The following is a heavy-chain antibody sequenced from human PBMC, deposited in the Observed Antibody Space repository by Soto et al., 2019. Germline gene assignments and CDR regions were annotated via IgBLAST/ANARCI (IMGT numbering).Heavy chain of an antibody. Sequence: VASVKVSCKASGYTFTGYYMHWVRQAPGQGLEWMGWINPNSGGTSYAQKFQGRVTMTRDTSISTAYMELRSLRSDDTAVYYCARDFTYCGGDCYSDWFDPWGQGTLVTVSS. CDR1: GYTFTGYY. CDR2: INPNSGGT. D-gene: IGHD2-21*02. V-gene: IGHV1-2*02. J-gene: IGHJ5*02. CDR3: ARDFTYCGGDCYSDWFDP.